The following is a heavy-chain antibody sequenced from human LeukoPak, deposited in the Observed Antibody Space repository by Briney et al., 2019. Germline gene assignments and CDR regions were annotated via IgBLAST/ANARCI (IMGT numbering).Heavy chain of an antibody. CDR1: GVSISSYY. CDR2: IYSSGNT. CDR3: ARERGNLRGDAFDV. V-gene: IGHV4-4*07. D-gene: IGHD1-26*01. J-gene: IGHJ3*01. Sequence: KTSETLSLTCTVSGVSISSYYWTWIRQPAEKGLEWIGRIYSSGNTNYNPSLESRVTMSVDTSKNQFSLKLSSVTAADTAVYYCARERGNLRGDAFDVWGQGTMVTVSS.